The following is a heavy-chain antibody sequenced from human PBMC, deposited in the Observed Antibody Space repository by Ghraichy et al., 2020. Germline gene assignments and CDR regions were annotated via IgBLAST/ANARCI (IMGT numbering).Heavy chain of an antibody. Sequence: SVKVSCKASGGTFSSYAISWVRQAPGQGLEWMGGIIPIFGTANYAQKFQGRVTITADESTSTAYMELSSLRSEDTAVYYSASGGCGELFIRSWGQGTLVTVSS. CDR3: ASGGCGELFIRS. V-gene: IGHV1-69*13. J-gene: IGHJ4*02. CDR1: GGTFSSYA. D-gene: IGHD3-10*01. CDR2: IIPIFGTA.